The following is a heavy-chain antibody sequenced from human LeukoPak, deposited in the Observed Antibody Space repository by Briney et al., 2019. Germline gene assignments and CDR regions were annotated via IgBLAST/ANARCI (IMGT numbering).Heavy chain of an antibody. D-gene: IGHD3-9*01. V-gene: IGHV3-23*01. Sequence: GGSLRLSCAASGFSFSNYAMIWVRQAPGKGLDWVAGLSGSGYSTYYADSVQGRFTISRDNAKNSLYLQMNSLRAEDTAVYYCARARGYYDILTGYYLLYYYYGMDVWGQGTTVTVSS. CDR1: GFSFSNYA. CDR3: ARARGYYDILTGYYLLYYYYGMDV. CDR2: LSGSGYST. J-gene: IGHJ6*02.